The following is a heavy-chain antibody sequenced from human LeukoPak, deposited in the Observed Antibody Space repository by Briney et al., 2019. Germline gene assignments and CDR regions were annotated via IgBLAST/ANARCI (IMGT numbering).Heavy chain of an antibody. J-gene: IGHJ5*02. CDR2: IYHSGST. D-gene: IGHD3-10*01. CDR3: ARDLVAGFDP. V-gene: IGHV4-4*02. CDR1: GGSISSSNW. Sequence: PSETLSLTCAVSGGSISSSNWWNWVRQPPGKGLEWIGQIYHSGSTNYNPSLKTRVTISVDKSKSQFSLNLTSVTAADTAVYYCARDLVAGFDPWGQGTLVTVSS.